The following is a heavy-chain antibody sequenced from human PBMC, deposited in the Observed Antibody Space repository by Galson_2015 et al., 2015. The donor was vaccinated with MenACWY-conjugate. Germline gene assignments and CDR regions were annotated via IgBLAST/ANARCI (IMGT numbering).Heavy chain of an antibody. V-gene: IGHV3-74*01. Sequence: SLRLSCAASGFTFSRYWMHWVRQSPEKGLAWVSRISSGGSAADYADSVKGRFTISRDNAKNTLFLQMNSLRVEDTALYYCTTYCSSPSCYAKGDYWGQGTLVTVSS. D-gene: IGHD2-2*01. CDR1: GFTFSRYW. CDR3: TTYCSSPSCYAKGDY. J-gene: IGHJ4*02. CDR2: ISSGGSAA.